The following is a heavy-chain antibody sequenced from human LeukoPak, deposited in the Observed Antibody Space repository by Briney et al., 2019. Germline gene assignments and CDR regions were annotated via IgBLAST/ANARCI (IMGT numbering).Heavy chain of an antibody. D-gene: IGHD3-22*01. CDR1: GGTFSSYA. CDR2: IIPILGIA. V-gene: IGHV1-69*04. CDR3: ARLRYYYDSSGYSPPDY. Sequence: SVKVSCEASGGTFSSYAISWVRQAPGQGLEWMGRIIPILGIANYAQKFQGRVTITADKSTSTAYMELSSLRSEDTAVYYCARLRYYYDSSGYSPPDYWGQGTLVTVSS. J-gene: IGHJ4*02.